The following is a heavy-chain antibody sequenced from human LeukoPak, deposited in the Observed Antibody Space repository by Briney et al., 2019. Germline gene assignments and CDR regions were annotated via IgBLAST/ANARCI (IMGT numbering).Heavy chain of an antibody. CDR3: AKVTAAAGTGY. Sequence: GGSLRLSCSASGFTFSSYAMHWVRQAPGKGLEYVSAISSNGGSTYYADSVKGRFTISRDNSKNTLYLQMSSLRAEDTAVYYCAKVTAAAGTGYWGQGTLVTVSS. V-gene: IGHV3-64D*06. D-gene: IGHD6-13*01. CDR1: GFTFSSYA. J-gene: IGHJ4*02. CDR2: ISSNGGST.